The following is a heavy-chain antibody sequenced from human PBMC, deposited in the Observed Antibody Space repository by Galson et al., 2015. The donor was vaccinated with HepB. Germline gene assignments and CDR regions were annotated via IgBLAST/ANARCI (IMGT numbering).Heavy chain of an antibody. CDR2: INAGNGNT. J-gene: IGHJ6*02. CDR3: ARIYNYYDSSGYYLNYYYGMDV. V-gene: IGHV1-3*01. CDR1: GYTFTSYA. D-gene: IGHD3-22*01. Sequence: SCKASGYTFTSYAMHWVRQAPGQRLEWMGWINAGNGNTKYSQKFQGRVTITRDTSASTAYMELSSLRSEDTAVYYCARIYNYYDSSGYYLNYYYGMDVWGQGTTVTVSS.